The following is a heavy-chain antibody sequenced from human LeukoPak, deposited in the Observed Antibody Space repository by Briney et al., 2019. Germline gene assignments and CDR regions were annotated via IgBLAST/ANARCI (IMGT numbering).Heavy chain of an antibody. CDR1: GFTFSSYG. CDR3: AKDSKRWKTYYYEAGSYYFDY. V-gene: IGHV3-30*02. J-gene: IGHJ4*02. Sequence: GGSLRLSCAAPGFTFSSYGMHWVRQAPGKGLEWVAFIRYDGSNKYYADSVKGRFTISRDNSKNALYLQMNSLRPEDTAVYYCAKDSKRWKTYYYEAGSYYFDYWGQGTRVTVSS. D-gene: IGHD3-10*01. CDR2: IRYDGSNK.